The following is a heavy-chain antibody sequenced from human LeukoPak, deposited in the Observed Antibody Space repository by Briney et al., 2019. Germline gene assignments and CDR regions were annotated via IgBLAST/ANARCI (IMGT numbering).Heavy chain of an antibody. CDR1: GFTFSSYA. CDR3: ARGDVEGYYDSSPKLAVPHDAFDI. Sequence: GRSLRLSCAASGFTFSSYAMHWVRQAPGKGLEWVAVISYDGSNKYYADSVKGRFTISRDNSKNTLYLQMNSLRAEDTAVYYCARGDVEGYYDSSPKLAVPHDAFDIWGQGTMVTVSS. CDR2: ISYDGSNK. D-gene: IGHD3-22*01. V-gene: IGHV3-30*04. J-gene: IGHJ3*02.